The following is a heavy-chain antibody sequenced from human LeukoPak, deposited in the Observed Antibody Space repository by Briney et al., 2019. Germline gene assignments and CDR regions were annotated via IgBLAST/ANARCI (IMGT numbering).Heavy chain of an antibody. Sequence: PGGSLTLSCAASGFTFSNAWMNWVRQAPGKGLEWVSVIYSGGSTYYADSVKGRFTISRDNSKNTLYLQMNSLRAEDTAVYYCARSIVATIGLDYWGQGTLVTVSS. CDR2: IYSGGST. D-gene: IGHD5-12*01. J-gene: IGHJ4*02. V-gene: IGHV3-53*01. CDR1: GFTFSNAW. CDR3: ARSIVATIGLDY.